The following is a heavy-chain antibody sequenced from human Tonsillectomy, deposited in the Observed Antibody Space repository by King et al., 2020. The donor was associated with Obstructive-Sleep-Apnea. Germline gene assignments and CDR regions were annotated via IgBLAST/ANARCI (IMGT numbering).Heavy chain of an antibody. J-gene: IGHJ4*02. V-gene: IGHV4-59*01. D-gene: IGHD3-22*01. Sequence: VQLQESGPGLVKPSETLSLTCTVSGDSISNYYWTWIRQPPGKGLVWIVNIYYSGSTKYHPSLKSRVTISIDTSKNQFSLKLSSVTAADTAVYYCARGMFDTSGSYLIPFDCWGLGTLVTVSS. CDR3: ARGMFDTSGSYLIPFDC. CDR1: GDSISNYY. CDR2: IYYSGST.